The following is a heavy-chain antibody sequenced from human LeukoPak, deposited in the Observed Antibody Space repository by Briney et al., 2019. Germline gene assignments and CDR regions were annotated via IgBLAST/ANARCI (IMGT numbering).Heavy chain of an antibody. J-gene: IGHJ3*02. CDR1: GFTVSSNY. CDR3: ARDQTVPPGDAFDI. V-gene: IGHV3-53*01. D-gene: IGHD4-17*01. CDR2: IYSGGST. Sequence: GGSLRLSCAASGFTVSSNYMSWVRQAPGKGLEWVSVIYSGGSTYYADSVKGRFTISRDNSKNTLYLQMNSLRAEDTAVYYCARDQTVPPGDAFDIWGQGTMVTVSP.